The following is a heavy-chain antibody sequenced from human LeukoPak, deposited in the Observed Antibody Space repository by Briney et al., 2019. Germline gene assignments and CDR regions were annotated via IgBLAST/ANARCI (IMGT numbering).Heavy chain of an antibody. Sequence: GGSLRLSCAASGFTFSSYSMNWVRRAPGKGLEWVSSISSSSSYMYYADSVKGRFTISRDNAKNSLYLQMNSLRAEDTAVYYCARVSRNSITLSFDYWGQGTLVTVSS. J-gene: IGHJ4*02. D-gene: IGHD3-3*01. V-gene: IGHV3-21*01. CDR3: ARVSRNSITLSFDY. CDR2: ISSSSSYM. CDR1: GFTFSSYS.